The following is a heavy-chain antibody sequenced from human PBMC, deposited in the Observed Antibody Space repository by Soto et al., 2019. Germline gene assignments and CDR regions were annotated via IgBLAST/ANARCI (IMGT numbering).Heavy chain of an antibody. CDR3: ATLPPRIVVVVTPIPT. V-gene: IGHV4-39*07. J-gene: IGHJ5*02. Sequence: SETLSLTCTSSGDSISDSSFYWAWIRQPPGKGLEWIGSIYYKGYTKYNPSLESRVNITVDKSSNQFSLMLRSVTAADTAVYYCATLPPRIVVVVTPIPTWGRGTLVTVSS. D-gene: IGHD2-15*01. CDR2: IYYKGYT. CDR1: GDSISDSSFY.